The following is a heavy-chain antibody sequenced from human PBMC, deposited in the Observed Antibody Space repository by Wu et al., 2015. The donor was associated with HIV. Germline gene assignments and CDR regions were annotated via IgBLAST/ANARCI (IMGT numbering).Heavy chain of an antibody. CDR3: ARQLYYYGSGSLDY. V-gene: IGHV4-59*08. J-gene: IGHJ4*02. D-gene: IGHD3-10*01. CDR2: IYYSGST. Sequence: QVQLQESGPRLVKPSETLSLTCTVSGGSISSYYWSWIRQPPGKGLEWIGYIYYSGSTNYNPSLKSRVTISVDTSKNQFSLKLSSVTAADTAVYYCARQLYYYGSGSLDYWGQGTLVTVSS. CDR1: GGSISSYY.